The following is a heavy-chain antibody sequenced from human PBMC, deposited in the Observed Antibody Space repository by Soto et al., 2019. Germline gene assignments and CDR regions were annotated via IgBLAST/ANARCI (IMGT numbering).Heavy chain of an antibody. Sequence: QVPLQESGPGLVKPLETLSLTCPVSCCSLSGGVHSWGWIRQPPGKGLEWIGHIFDRGSTYYNPSLKSPLTISVDTSKNQFSLRLSSVTAADTAVYYCAIEIMPLTNDWYFDLWGRGTLVTVSS. J-gene: IGHJ2*01. CDR3: AIEIMPLTNDWYFDL. CDR1: CCSLSGGVHS. D-gene: IGHD2-8*01. V-gene: IGHV4-30-4*01. CDR2: IFDRGST.